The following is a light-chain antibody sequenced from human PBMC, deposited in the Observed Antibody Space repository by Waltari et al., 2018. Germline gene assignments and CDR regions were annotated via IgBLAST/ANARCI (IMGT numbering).Light chain of an antibody. CDR2: DVA. Sequence: QSALTQPASVSGSPGQSISISCTGTSSDVGGYNFVSWYQQHPGKAPQLMIYDVANRPSVVSNRCSGSKSGNTASLTISGLQAEDEADYYCSSYTSSSTRVFGTGTKVTVL. CDR1: SSDVGGYNF. CDR3: SSYTSSSTRV. V-gene: IGLV2-14*03. J-gene: IGLJ1*01.